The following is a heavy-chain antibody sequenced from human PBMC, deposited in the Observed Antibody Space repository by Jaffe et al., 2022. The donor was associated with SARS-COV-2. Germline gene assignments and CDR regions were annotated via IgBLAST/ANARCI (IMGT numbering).Heavy chain of an antibody. D-gene: IGHD6-25*01. CDR3: AKEGRLSDFDY. V-gene: IGHV3-30*18. CDR1: GFTFSSYG. J-gene: IGHJ4*02. Sequence: QVQLVESGGGVVQPGRSLRLSCAASGFTFSSYGMHWVRQAPGKGLEWVAVISYDGSNKYYADSVKGRFTISRDNSKNTLYLQMNSLRAEDTAVYYCAKEGRLSDFDYWGQGTLVTVSS. CDR2: ISYDGSNK.